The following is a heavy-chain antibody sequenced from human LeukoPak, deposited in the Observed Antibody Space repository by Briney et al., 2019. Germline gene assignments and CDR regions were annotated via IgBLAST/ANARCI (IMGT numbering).Heavy chain of an antibody. D-gene: IGHD5-24*01. Sequence: GASVKVSCKASGYTFTGYYMHWVRQAPGQGLEWMGWTNPNSGGTNYAQKFQGRVTMTRNTSTSTVYMELSSLRSEDTAVYYCARIRDGYNDAYDIWGQGTMVTVPS. V-gene: IGHV1-2*02. CDR1: GYTFTGYY. J-gene: IGHJ3*02. CDR3: ARIRDGYNDAYDI. CDR2: TNPNSGGT.